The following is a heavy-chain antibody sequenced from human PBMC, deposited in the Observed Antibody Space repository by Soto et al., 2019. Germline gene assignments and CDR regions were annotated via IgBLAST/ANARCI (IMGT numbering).Heavy chain of an antibody. V-gene: IGHV1-18*01. CDR1: GYTFTSYG. D-gene: IGHD2-21*02. CDR2: ISAYNGNT. CDR3: ARAEKHIVVVTATPEGTFAP. Sequence: QVQLVQSGAEVKKPGASVKVSCKASGYTFTSYGISWVRQAPGQGLEWMGWISAYNGNTNYAQKLQGRVTMTTDTSPSTAYMELRSLRSDDTAVYYCARAEKHIVVVTATPEGTFAPWGQGTLVTVSS. J-gene: IGHJ5*02.